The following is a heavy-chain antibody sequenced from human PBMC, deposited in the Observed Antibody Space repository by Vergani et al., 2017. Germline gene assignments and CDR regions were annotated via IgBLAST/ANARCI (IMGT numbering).Heavy chain of an antibody. Sequence: QVQLVQSGAEVKKPGASVKVSCKASGYTFTSYGISWVRQAPGQGLEWMGWINPNSGGTNYAQKFQGRVTMTRDTSISTADMELSRLRSDDTAVYYCARDRDQQLVSTLAFDIWGQGTMVTVSS. CDR3: ARDRDQQLVSTLAFDI. D-gene: IGHD6-13*01. CDR1: GYTFTSYG. J-gene: IGHJ3*02. CDR2: INPNSGGT. V-gene: IGHV1-2*02.